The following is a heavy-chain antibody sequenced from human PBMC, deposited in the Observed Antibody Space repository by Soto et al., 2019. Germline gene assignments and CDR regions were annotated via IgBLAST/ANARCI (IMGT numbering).Heavy chain of an antibody. Sequence: QVQLVQSGAEVKKPGASVKVSCKASGYTFTSYGISWVRQAPGQGLEWMGWISAYNGNRNYAQKFQGRVTMTTDTTTRTAYMELRSLRSDDTAVYYCAIDKCYGGAFDYWGQGTLVTVSS. D-gene: IGHD2-21*01. V-gene: IGHV1-18*01. CDR1: GYTFTSYG. J-gene: IGHJ4*02. CDR2: ISAYNGNR. CDR3: AIDKCYGGAFDY.